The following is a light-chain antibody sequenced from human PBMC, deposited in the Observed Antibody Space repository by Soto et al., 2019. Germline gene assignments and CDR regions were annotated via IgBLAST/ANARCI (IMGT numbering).Light chain of an antibody. Sequence: EIVLTQSPGTLSLSPGERATLSCRASQSVSSSYLAWYQQKPGQAPRLLIYGASSRATGIPDRFSGSGSGTDFTLTISRLEPEDFPVYYCQQYGSSPPNTFGPGTKVDIK. V-gene: IGKV3-20*01. CDR2: GAS. CDR1: QSVSSSY. CDR3: QQYGSSPPNT. J-gene: IGKJ3*01.